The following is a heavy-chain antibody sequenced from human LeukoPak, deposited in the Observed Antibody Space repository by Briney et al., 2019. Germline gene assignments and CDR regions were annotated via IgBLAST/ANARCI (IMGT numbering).Heavy chain of an antibody. D-gene: IGHD3-22*01. CDR1: GYSLTTYY. Sequence: ASVKVSCKASGYSLTTYYMHWVRQAPGQGLEWMAIINPSGGGTKYAQKFQGRVTMTRDMSTSTVYMELSSLRSEDTAVYYCARAPRGYPYYFDYWGQGTLVTVSS. CDR2: INPSGGGT. J-gene: IGHJ4*02. CDR3: ARAPRGYPYYFDY. V-gene: IGHV1-46*01.